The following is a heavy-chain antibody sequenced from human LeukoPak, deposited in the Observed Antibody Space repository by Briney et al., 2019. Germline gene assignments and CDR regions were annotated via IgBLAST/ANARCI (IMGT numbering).Heavy chain of an antibody. CDR1: GGSISSSY. CDR3: ARGSTFDY. V-gene: IGHV4-4*07. Sequence: SETLTLTCTVSGGSISSSYWSWIRQSAGKGLEWIGRMHASTSTDYNPSLKSRVTMSIDTSKNQFSLKLTSVTAADTAVYYCARGSTFDYWGQGTLVTVSS. J-gene: IGHJ4*02. CDR2: MHASTST. D-gene: IGHD2-15*01.